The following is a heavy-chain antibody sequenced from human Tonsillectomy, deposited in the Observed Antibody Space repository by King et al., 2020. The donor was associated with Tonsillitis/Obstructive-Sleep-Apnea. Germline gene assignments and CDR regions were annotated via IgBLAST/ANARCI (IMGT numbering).Heavy chain of an antibody. J-gene: IGHJ6*03. CDR2: ISSNGGST. V-gene: IGHV3-64*01. D-gene: IGHD2-2*01. CDR1: GFTFSSYA. CDR3: ARAHCSSTSCYYVGARYYMDV. Sequence: DVQLVESGGGLVQPGGSLRLSCAASGFTFSSYAMHWVRQAPGKGLEYVSAISSNGGSTYYANSVKGRFTISRDNSKNTLYLQMGSLRAEDMAVYYCARAHCSSTSCYYVGARYYMDVWGKGTTVTVSS.